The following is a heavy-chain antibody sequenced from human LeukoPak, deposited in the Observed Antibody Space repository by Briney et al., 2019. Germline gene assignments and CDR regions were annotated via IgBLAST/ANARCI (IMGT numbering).Heavy chain of an antibody. V-gene: IGHV3-30-3*01. CDR2: ISYDGSNK. J-gene: IGHJ6*02. D-gene: IGHD3-3*01. CDR3: ARDYYDFWSGYYPYYYYGMDV. CDR1: GFTFSDYY. Sequence: GGSLRLSCAASGFTFSDYYMTWLRQAPGKGLEWVAVISYDGSNKYYADSVKGRFTISRDNSKNTLYLQMNSLRAEDTAVYYCARDYYDFWSGYYPYYYYGMDVWGQGTTVTVSS.